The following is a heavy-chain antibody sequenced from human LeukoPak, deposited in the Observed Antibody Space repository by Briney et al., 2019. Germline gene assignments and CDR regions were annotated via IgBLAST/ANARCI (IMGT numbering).Heavy chain of an antibody. D-gene: IGHD6-19*01. V-gene: IGHV3-21*01. J-gene: IGHJ4*02. CDR1: GFTFSSYS. CDR3: ARDGGIAVAGTFDY. Sequence: GGSLRLSCAASGFTFSSYSMNWVRQAPGKGLEWVSSISSSSSYIYYADSVKGRFTISRDNAKNSLYLQMNSLRAEDTAVYYCARDGGIAVAGTFDYWGQGTLVTASS. CDR2: ISSSSSYI.